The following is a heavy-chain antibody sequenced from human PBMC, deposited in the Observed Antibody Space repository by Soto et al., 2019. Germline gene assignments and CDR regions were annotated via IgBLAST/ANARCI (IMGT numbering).Heavy chain of an antibody. CDR1: GYTFTSYY. Sequence: QVQLVQSGAEVKKPGASVKVSCKASGYTFTSYYMHWVRQAPGQGLEWMGIINPSGGSTSYAQKFQGRVTMTRDTSTSTVYMDLSSLRSEDTAVYYCARQTAVAGSFDYWGQGTLVTVSS. V-gene: IGHV1-46*01. CDR2: INPSGGST. CDR3: ARQTAVAGSFDY. D-gene: IGHD6-19*01. J-gene: IGHJ4*02.